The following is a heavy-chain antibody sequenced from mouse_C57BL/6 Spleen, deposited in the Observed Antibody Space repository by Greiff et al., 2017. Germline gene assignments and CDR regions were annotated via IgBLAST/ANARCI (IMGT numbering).Heavy chain of an antibody. CDR1: GFSLTSYG. CDR3: ARIGGNDYDGVGAMDY. D-gene: IGHD2-4*01. Sequence: QVQLKESGPGLVQPSQSLSITCTVSGFSLTSYGVHWVRQSPGKGLEWLGVIWSGGSTDYNAAFISRLSISKDKSKSQVFFKMNSLQADDTAIYYCARIGGNDYDGVGAMDYWGQGTSVTVSS. J-gene: IGHJ4*01. V-gene: IGHV2-2*01. CDR2: IWSGGST.